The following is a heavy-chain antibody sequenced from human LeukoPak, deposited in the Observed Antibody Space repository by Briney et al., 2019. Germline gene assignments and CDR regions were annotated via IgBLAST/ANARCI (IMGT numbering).Heavy chain of an antibody. J-gene: IGHJ6*04. Sequence: GGSLRLSCAASGFTFSSYSMNWVRQAPGKGLEWVSSISSSSSYIYYADSVKGRFTISRVNAKNSLYLQMNSLRAEDTAVYYCARGAPGDCSGGSCYYYYGMDVWGKGTTVTVSS. CDR1: GFTFSSYS. CDR3: ARGAPGDCSGGSCYYYYGMDV. D-gene: IGHD2-15*01. CDR2: ISSSSSYI. V-gene: IGHV3-21*01.